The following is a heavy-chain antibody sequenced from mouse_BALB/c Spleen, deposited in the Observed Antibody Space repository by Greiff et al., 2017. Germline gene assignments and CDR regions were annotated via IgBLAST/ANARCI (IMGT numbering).Heavy chain of an antibody. Sequence: EVKLVESGGGLVQPGGSRKLSCAASGFTFSSFGMHWVRQAPEKGLEWVAYISSGSSTIYYADTVKGRFTISRDNPKNTLFLQMTSLRSEDTAMYYCARSFSDWYFDVWGAGTTVTVSS. CDR2: ISSGSSTI. V-gene: IGHV5-17*02. CDR1: GFTFSSFG. J-gene: IGHJ1*01. CDR3: ARSFSDWYFDV.